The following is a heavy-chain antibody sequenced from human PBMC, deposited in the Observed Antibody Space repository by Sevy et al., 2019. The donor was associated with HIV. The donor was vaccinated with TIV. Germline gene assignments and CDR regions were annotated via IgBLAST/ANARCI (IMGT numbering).Heavy chain of an antibody. Sequence: GGSLRLSCSASGFSFFNAWMSWVRQAPGKGLEWIGRIRSETDGGTTEYTASVKGWFSISRDDSKDTLYLQMNSLKTEDTAVYYCATERWGFFDSITRYLLPYFDSWGQGTLVTVSS. CDR1: GFSFFNAW. CDR3: ATERWGFFDSITRYLLPYFDS. D-gene: IGHD3-10*01. V-gene: IGHV3-15*01. CDR2: IRSETDGGTT. J-gene: IGHJ4*02.